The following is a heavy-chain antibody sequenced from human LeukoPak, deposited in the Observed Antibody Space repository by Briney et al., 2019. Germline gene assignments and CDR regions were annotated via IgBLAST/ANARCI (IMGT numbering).Heavy chain of an antibody. CDR1: GFTFNNYA. CDR3: AKGRGYCTGGSCYSDY. CDR2: IRGGGSNT. Sequence: GGSLRLSCAASGFTFNNYAMNWVRQAPGKGLEWVSYIRGGGSNTRYSDSVKGRFIISRDNSKNILYLQMNSLRAEDTAIYYCAKGRGYCTGGSCYSDYRGQGTLVTVSS. V-gene: IGHV3-23*01. D-gene: IGHD2-15*01. J-gene: IGHJ4*02.